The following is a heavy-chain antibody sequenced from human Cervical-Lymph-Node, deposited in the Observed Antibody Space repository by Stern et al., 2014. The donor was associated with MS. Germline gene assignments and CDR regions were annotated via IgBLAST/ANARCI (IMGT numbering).Heavy chain of an antibody. Sequence: VQLVESGPGLVKPSQTLSLTCTVSGGSISSGSDYWSWIRQPVGKGLEWIGRIHPSGTAYYTPSLKSRVTISKDTSRHQFSLELNSAPAADTAIYYCASGYRIFDYWGQGILVTVSS. J-gene: IGHJ4*02. CDR2: IHPSGTA. V-gene: IGHV4-61*02. CDR3: ASGYRIFDY. CDR1: GGSISSGSDY. D-gene: IGHD5-18*01.